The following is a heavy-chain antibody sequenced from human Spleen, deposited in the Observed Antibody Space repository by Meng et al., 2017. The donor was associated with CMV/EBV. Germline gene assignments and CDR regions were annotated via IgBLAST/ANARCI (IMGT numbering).Heavy chain of an antibody. V-gene: IGHV3-74*01. CDR1: GFTLRTYW. Sequence: GGSLRLSCAASGFTLRTYWMHWVRQPPGKGLVWVSDIDSDGAYIHYADSVKGRFTISRDNAKNSLYLQMNSLRAEDTAVYYCAKAYSSLSSNYYGMDVWGQGTTVTVSS. D-gene: IGHD6-6*01. J-gene: IGHJ6*02. CDR2: IDSDGAYI. CDR3: AKAYSSLSSNYYGMDV.